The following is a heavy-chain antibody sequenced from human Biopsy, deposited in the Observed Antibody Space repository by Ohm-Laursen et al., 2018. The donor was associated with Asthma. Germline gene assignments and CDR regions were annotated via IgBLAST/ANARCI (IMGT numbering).Heavy chain of an antibody. V-gene: IGHV4-30-4*01. J-gene: IGHJ6*02. D-gene: IGHD4-17*01. CDR2: VFWSGTT. CDR1: GACIESRDHH. CDR3: ARVASYGDLYFGIDV. Sequence: SQTLSLTCTVCGACIESRDHHWSWIRQSPVTGLEWIGVVFWSGTTHYNRSLESRISISIDTTMNQLSMSLSSVTAADTAVYFCARVASYGDLYFGIDVWGPGTTVSVS.